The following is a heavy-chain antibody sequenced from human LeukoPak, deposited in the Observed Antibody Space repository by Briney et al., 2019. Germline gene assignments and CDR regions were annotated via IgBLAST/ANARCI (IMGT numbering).Heavy chain of an antibody. V-gene: IGHV4-34*01. CDR1: GGSFSGYY. J-gene: IGHJ6*02. CDR2: INHSGST. D-gene: IGHD5-12*01. Sequence: SETLSLTCAVYGGSFSGYYWSWIRQPPGKGLEWIGEINHSGSTNYNPPLKSRVTISVDASKNQFSLKLSSVTAADTPVYYCARGGYAGPGHYGMDVWGQGTTVTVSS. CDR3: ARGGYAGPGHYGMDV.